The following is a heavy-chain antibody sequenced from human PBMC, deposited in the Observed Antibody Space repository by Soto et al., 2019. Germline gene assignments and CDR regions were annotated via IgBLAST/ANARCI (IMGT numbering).Heavy chain of an antibody. CDR3: AKDGPDGMETRGPDY. Sequence: GGSLRLSCAASGFTFSSYAMSWVRQAPGKGLEWVSAISGSGGSTYYADSVKGRFTISRDNSKNTLYVQMDSLRAEDTAVYYCAKDGPDGMETRGPDYWGQGTLVTVSS. CDR2: ISGSGGST. CDR1: GFTFSSYA. D-gene: IGHD1-20*01. J-gene: IGHJ4*02. V-gene: IGHV3-23*01.